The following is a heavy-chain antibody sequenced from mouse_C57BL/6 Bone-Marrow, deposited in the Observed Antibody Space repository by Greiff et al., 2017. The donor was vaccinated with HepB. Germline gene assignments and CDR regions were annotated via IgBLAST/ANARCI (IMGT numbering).Heavy chain of an antibody. D-gene: IGHD2-1*01. CDR1: GYTFTDYY. CDR2: IYPGSGNT. Sequence: QVQLQQSGAELVRPGASVKLSCKASGYTFTDYYINWVKQRPGQGLEWIARIYPGSGNTYYNEKFKGKATLTAEKSSSTAYMQLSSLTSEDSAVYFCAREGNYVFDYWGQGTTLTVSS. J-gene: IGHJ2*01. CDR3: AREGNYVFDY. V-gene: IGHV1-76*01.